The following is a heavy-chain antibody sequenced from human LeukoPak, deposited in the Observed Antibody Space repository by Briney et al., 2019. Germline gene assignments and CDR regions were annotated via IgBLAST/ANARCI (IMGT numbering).Heavy chain of an antibody. CDR2: ISGSGGST. Sequence: PGGSQRLSCAASGFTFSSYAMSWVRQAPGKGLEWVSAISGSGGSTYYADSVKGRFTISRDNSKNTLYLQMNSLRAEDTAVYYCAKNHRVHYYDSSGYRRGRYYFDYWGQGTLVTVSS. D-gene: IGHD3-22*01. V-gene: IGHV3-23*01. CDR3: AKNHRVHYYDSSGYRRGRYYFDY. CDR1: GFTFSSYA. J-gene: IGHJ4*02.